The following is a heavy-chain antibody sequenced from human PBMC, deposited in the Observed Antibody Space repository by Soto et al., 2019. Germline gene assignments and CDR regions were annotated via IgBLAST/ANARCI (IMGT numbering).Heavy chain of an antibody. D-gene: IGHD2-8*01. CDR1: GFTFSSYA. CDR3: ANVLFWTQYPLDDAFDI. J-gene: IGHJ3*02. CDR2: ISGSGGST. Sequence: EVQLLESGGGLVQPGGSLRLSCAASGFTFSSYAMSWVRQAPGKGLEWVSAISGSGGSTYYADSVKGRFTISRDNSKNTLYLQMNSLRAEDTAVYYCANVLFWTQYPLDDAFDIWGQGTMVTVSS. V-gene: IGHV3-23*01.